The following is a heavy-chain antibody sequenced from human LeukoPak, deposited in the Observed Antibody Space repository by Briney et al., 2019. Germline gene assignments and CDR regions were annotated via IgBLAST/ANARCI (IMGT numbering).Heavy chain of an antibody. V-gene: IGHV1-18*01. J-gene: IGHJ4*02. D-gene: IGHD6-19*01. CDR2: ISAYNGDT. Sequence: GASVKVSCKASGYTFSSYGLSWVRRAPGQGLEWMGWISAYNGDTNYAQRLQDRVTMTTDTSTGTAYLELRSLRSDDTAVYYCARAPLAVAGPDFDYWGQGTLVTVSS. CDR1: GYTFSSYG. CDR3: ARAPLAVAGPDFDY.